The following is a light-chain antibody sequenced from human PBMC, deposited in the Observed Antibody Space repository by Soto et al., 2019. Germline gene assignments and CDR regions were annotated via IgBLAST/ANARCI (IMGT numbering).Light chain of an antibody. V-gene: IGKV3-20*01. CDR3: QQYVSSPQT. CDR2: GAS. Sequence: EIVLTQSPGTLSLSPGERATLSCRASQSVSSNYLAWYQQKPGQAPRLLIYGASSRATGIPDRFSGSGSGTDFTLTISRLEPEDFAVYYCQQYVSSPQTFGPGTKVDIK. CDR1: QSVSSNY. J-gene: IGKJ3*01.